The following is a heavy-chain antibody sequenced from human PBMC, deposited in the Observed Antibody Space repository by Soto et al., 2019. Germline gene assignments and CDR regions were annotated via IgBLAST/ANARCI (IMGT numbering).Heavy chain of an antibody. Sequence: GTSAKVCCKASGGTFSSYTINWARQEQGQGLEWMGRIIPILGIANYAQKFQGRVTITADKSTSTAYMELSSLRSEDTAVYYCARAVIGYYDSSGYYYDYWGQGTLVTVSS. D-gene: IGHD3-22*01. CDR1: GGTFSSYT. CDR3: ARAVIGYYDSSGYYYDY. V-gene: IGHV1-69*02. J-gene: IGHJ4*02. CDR2: IIPILGIA.